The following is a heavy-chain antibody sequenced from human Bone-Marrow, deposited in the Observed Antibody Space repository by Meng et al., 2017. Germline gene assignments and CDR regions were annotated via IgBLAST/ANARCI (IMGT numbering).Heavy chain of an antibody. CDR1: GFTFSSYE. J-gene: IGHJ6*02. V-gene: IGHV3-48*03. CDR3: ARMVAGTTNWKDYYYCYGMDV. Sequence: GESLKISCAASGFTFSSYEMNWVRQAPGKGLEWVSYISSSGSTIYYADSVKGRFTISRDNAKNSLYLQMNSLRAEDTAVYYCARMVAGTTNWKDYYYCYGMDVWGQGTTVTVSS. CDR2: ISSSGSTI. D-gene: IGHD6-19*01.